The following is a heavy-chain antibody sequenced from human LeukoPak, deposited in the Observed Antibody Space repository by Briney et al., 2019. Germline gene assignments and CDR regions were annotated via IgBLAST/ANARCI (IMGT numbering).Heavy chain of an antibody. Sequence: ASVKVSCKASGYTFTSYYMHWVRQAPGQGLEWVGRINPNSGGTNYAQKLQGRVTMTRDTSISTAYMELSSLRSDDTAVYYCARSSRKYDCWSGYSTLFDSSGQGALVTVSS. D-gene: IGHD3-3*01. CDR3: ARSSRKYDCWSGYSTLFDS. CDR1: GYTFTSYY. CDR2: INPNSGGT. J-gene: IGHJ4*02. V-gene: IGHV1-2*06.